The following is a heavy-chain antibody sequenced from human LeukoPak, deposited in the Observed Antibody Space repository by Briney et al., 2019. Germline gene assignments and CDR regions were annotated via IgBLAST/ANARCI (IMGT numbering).Heavy chain of an antibody. Sequence: PGESLKISCKGSGYSFTNNWIGWVRQMPGKGLEWMWIILPADTDTRHRPSFKGQVTISADKSINTAYVQWSSLKASDTAMYYCATYAGTSSIYFQHWGQGTLVTVSS. CDR1: GYSFTNNW. V-gene: IGHV5-51*01. D-gene: IGHD3-10*01. CDR2: ILPADTDT. CDR3: ATYAGTSSIYFQH. J-gene: IGHJ1*01.